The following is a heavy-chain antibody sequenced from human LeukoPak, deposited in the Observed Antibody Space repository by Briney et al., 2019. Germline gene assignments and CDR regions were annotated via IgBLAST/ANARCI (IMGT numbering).Heavy chain of an antibody. D-gene: IGHD3-9*01. CDR1: GYTFTGYY. Sequence: PSVKVSCKASGYTFTGYYMHWVRQAPGQGLEWMGRINPNSGGANYAQKFQGRVTMTRDTSISTAYMELSRLRSDDTAVYYCARVGLRYFDWLFGYWGQGTLVTVSS. CDR3: ARVGLRYFDWLFGY. J-gene: IGHJ4*02. CDR2: INPNSGGA. V-gene: IGHV1-2*06.